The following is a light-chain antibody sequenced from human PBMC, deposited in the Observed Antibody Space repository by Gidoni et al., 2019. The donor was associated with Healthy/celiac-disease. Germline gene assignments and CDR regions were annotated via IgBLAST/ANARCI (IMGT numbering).Light chain of an antibody. CDR3: QQFNSYPPFT. V-gene: IGKV1-13*02. CDR2: DAS. CDR1: QGISSA. J-gene: IGKJ3*01. Sequence: AIQLTQSPSSLSASVGDRVTITCRASQGISSALAWYHQKPGKAPKLLIYDASSLESGVPSRFSGGGSGTDFTLTISSLQPEDFATYYCQQFNSYPPFTFGPGTKVDIK.